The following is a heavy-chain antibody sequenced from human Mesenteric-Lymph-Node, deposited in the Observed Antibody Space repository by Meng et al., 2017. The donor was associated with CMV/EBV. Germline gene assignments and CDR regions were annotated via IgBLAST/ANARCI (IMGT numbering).Heavy chain of an antibody. V-gene: IGHV3-30*02. D-gene: IGHD6-19*01. CDR1: GFTFSNYG. Sequence: GESLKISCAASGFTFSNYGMHWVRQAPGKGLEWVAFIWYDGSSKNYADSVKGRFTISRDNSKNTLYLQMNSLRADDTAVYYCAKGVLHSSGWYQDYWGQGTLVTVSS. J-gene: IGHJ4*02. CDR2: IWYDGSSK. CDR3: AKGVLHSSGWYQDY.